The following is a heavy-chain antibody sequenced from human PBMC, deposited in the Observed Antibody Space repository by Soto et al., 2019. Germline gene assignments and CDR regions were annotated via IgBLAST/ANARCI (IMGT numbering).Heavy chain of an antibody. CDR3: AREPGYSYGYN. CDR1: GYTFNSYA. V-gene: IGHV1-3*01. CDR2: INAGNGYT. J-gene: IGHJ4*02. Sequence: QVQLVQSGAEVKKPGASVKVSCKASGYTFNSYAMNWVRQAPGQRLEWMGWINAGNGYTKYSQKFQGRVNITRETSASTAYMELSSLRSEDTAVYYCAREPGYSYGYNWGQGTLVTVSS. D-gene: IGHD5-18*01.